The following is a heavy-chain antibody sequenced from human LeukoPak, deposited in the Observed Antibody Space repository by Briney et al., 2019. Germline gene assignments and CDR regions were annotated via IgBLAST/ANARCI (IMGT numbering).Heavy chain of an antibody. V-gene: IGHV3-30*01. D-gene: IGHD5-12*01. CDR1: GFTFSSYA. Sequence: GGSLRLSCAASGFTFSSYAMHWVRQAPDKGLEWVAVISYDGSNKYYADPVKGQFTISRDNSKNTLYPQMNSLRAEDTAVYYCARDKTDIVATIAYYYYYYMDVWGKGTTVTVSS. J-gene: IGHJ6*03. CDR2: ISYDGSNK. CDR3: ARDKTDIVATIAYYYYYYMDV.